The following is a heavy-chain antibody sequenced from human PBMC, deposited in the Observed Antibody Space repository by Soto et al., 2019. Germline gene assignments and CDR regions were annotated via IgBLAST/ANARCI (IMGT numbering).Heavy chain of an antibody. V-gene: IGHV1-69*08. D-gene: IGHD2-2*01. CDR1: GGTFSRYS. CDR2: IIPIFGIA. CDR3: AREDRDRETGLVPAAIDGTDV. J-gene: IGHJ6*02. Sequence: QVQLVQSGAGVKKPGSSVKVSCKASGGTFSRYSITWVRQAPGHGLEWIGRIIPIFGIASYAQKFQGRVTITADESTSTAYLELSSLRSDDTAVYYCAREDRDRETGLVPAAIDGTDVWGQGTTVTVSS.